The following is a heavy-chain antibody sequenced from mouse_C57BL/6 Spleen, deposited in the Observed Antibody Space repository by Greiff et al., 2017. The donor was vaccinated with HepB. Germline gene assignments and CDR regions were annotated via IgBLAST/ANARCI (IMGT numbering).Heavy chain of an antibody. Sequence: EVMLVESGGGLVQPGGSLKLSCAASGFTFSDYYMYWVRQTPEKRLEWVAYISNGGGSTYYPDTVKGRFTISRDNAKNTLYLQMSRLKSEDTAMYYCARQGYGNYGWFAYWGQGTLVTVSA. CDR3: ARQGYGNYGWFAY. CDR2: ISNGGGST. D-gene: IGHD2-1*01. V-gene: IGHV5-12*01. CDR1: GFTFSDYY. J-gene: IGHJ3*01.